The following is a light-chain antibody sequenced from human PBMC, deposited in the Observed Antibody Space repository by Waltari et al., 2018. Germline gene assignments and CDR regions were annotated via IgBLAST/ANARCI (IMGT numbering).Light chain of an antibody. CDR2: QDN. CDR3: QAWDSSSTVV. V-gene: IGLV3-1*01. Sequence: SYELTQPPSVSVSPGQTASITCSGDNFGNRYVSGYKPAPGQSPILVIHQDNKRPSGIPERFSGSNSGNTATLTISVTQAVDEADYSCQAWDSSSTVVFGGGTKLTVL. J-gene: IGLJ2*01. CDR1: NFGNRY.